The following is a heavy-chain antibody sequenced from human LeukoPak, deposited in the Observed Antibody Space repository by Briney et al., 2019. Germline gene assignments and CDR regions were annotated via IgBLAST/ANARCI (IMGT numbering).Heavy chain of an antibody. CDR3: ARSQQLVLRSPLDP. Sequence: GASVKVSCKASGYTFTSYGISWVRQATGQGLEWMGWMNPYSANTGYAQNFQGRLTITRNTSISTAFMELRSLRSEDTAVYYCARSQQLVLRSPLDPWGQGTLVTVSS. CDR1: GYTFTSYG. J-gene: IGHJ5*02. V-gene: IGHV1-8*03. CDR2: MNPYSANT. D-gene: IGHD6-13*01.